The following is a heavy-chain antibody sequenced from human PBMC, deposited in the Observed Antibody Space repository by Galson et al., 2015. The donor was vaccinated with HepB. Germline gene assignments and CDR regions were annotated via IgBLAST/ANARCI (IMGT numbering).Heavy chain of an antibody. J-gene: IGHJ4*02. CDR2: GNT. V-gene: IGHV3-66*01. CDR3: ARGPRDCSSTSCSDYFDF. D-gene: IGHD2-2*01. Sequence: GNTYYADSVKGRFTISRDNSKNTLYLQMNSLRAEDTAVYYCARGPRDCSSTSCSDYFDFWGQGALVTVSS.